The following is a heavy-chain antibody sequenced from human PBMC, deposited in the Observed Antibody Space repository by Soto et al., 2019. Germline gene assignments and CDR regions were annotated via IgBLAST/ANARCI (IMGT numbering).Heavy chain of an antibody. CDR3: ANSDGAFDI. CDR2: ISYDGSNK. J-gene: IGHJ3*02. Sequence: PGGSLRLSCAASGFTFSSYGMHWVRQAPGKGLEWVAVISYDGSNKYYADSVKGRFTISRDNSKNTLYLQMNSLRAEDTAVYYCANSDGAFDIWGQGTMVTVSS. CDR1: GFTFSSYG. V-gene: IGHV3-30*18.